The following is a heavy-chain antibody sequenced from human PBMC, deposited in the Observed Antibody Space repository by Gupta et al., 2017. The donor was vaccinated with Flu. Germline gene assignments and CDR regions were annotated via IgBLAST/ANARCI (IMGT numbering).Heavy chain of an antibody. D-gene: IGHD2-21*02. CDR1: GLTFSSYR. J-gene: IGHJ4*02. CDR3: AREIEHIVVVTAIPYFDY. CDR2: ISSSSSYI. Sequence: EVPLVESGGGLVKPGGSLRPSCAASGLTFSSYRMHWVRQAPGKGLECVSSISSSSSYIYYADSVKGRFTISRDNAKNSLYLQMNSLRAEDTAVYYCAREIEHIVVVTAIPYFDYWGQGTLVTVS. V-gene: IGHV3-21*01.